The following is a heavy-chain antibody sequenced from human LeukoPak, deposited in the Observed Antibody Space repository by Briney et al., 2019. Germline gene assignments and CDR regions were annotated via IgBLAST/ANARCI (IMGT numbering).Heavy chain of an antibody. V-gene: IGHV4-34*01. CDR1: GGSFSGYY. J-gene: IGHJ6*03. CDR3: ARHRGAVAANYYYYYMDV. D-gene: IGHD6-19*01. CDR2: INHSGST. Sequence: PSETLSLTCAVYGGSFSGYYWSWIRQPPGKGLEWIGEINHSGSTNYNPSLKSQVTISVDTSKNQFSLKLSSVTAADTAVYYCARHRGAVAANYYYYYMDVWGKGTTVTISS.